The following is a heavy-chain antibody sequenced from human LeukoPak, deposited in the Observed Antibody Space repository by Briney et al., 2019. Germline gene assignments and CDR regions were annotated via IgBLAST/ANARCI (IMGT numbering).Heavy chain of an antibody. D-gene: IGHD2-21*01. Sequence: GGSLRLSCAASRFTFSSYSMNWVRQAPGKGLEWVSSISSSGSYIYYADSVKGRFTISRDNAKNSLYLQMNSLTADDTAVHYCVRAYHPGGWFDPWGQGTLVTVSS. V-gene: IGHV3-21*01. CDR1: RFTFSSYS. CDR2: ISSSGSYI. J-gene: IGHJ5*02. CDR3: VRAYHPGGWFDP.